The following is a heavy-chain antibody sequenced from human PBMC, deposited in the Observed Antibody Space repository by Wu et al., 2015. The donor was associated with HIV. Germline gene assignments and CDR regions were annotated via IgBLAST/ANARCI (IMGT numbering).Heavy chain of an antibody. CDR2: IYYSGST. CDR3: ARVWYSPWDSSGHFDY. J-gene: IGHJ4*02. V-gene: IGHV4-59*01. D-gene: IGHD3-22*01. Sequence: QVQLQESGPGLVKPSETLSLTCTVSGGSISSYYWSWIRQPPGKGLEWIGYIYYSGSTNYNPSLKSRVTISVDTSKNQFSLKLSSVTAADTAVYYCARVWYSPWDSSGHFDYWGQGTLVTVSS. CDR1: GGSISSYY.